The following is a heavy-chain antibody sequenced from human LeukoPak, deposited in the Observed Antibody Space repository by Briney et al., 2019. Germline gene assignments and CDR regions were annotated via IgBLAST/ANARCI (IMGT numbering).Heavy chain of an antibody. V-gene: IGHV4-31*03. CDR2: IYYSGST. J-gene: IGHJ4*02. Sequence: SQTLSLTCTVSGGSISSGGYYWSWIRQHPGKGLEWIGYIYYSGSTYYNPSLKSRVTISVDTSKNQFSLKLSSVTAADTAVYYCARDLRMVRGAIDYWGQGTLVTVSS. CDR3: ARDLRMVRGAIDY. D-gene: IGHD3-10*01. CDR1: GGSISSGGYY.